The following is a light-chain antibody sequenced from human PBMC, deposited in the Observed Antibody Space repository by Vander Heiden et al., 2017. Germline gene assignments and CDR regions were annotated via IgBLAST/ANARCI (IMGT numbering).Light chain of an antibody. CDR3: QSYDRSLSVI. CDR2: VNS. Sequence: QSVLTQPPSMSGAPGQRVTISCTGSSSNIGAGYDVHWYQQLPETSPKLLIYVNSNRPSGVPDRFSGSKSGTSASLAITGLQAEEEADYYCQSYDRSLSVIFGGGTKLTVL. V-gene: IGLV1-40*01. J-gene: IGLJ2*01. CDR1: SSNIGAGYD.